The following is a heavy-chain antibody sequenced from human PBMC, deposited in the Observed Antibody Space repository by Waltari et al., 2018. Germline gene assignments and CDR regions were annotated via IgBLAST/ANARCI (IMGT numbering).Heavy chain of an antibody. CDR2: FYPGGTT. CDR1: GGPHSTYH. D-gene: IGHD5-12*01. V-gene: IGHV4-4*07. Sequence: QVQLQESGPGLAQPSETLSLPRRVVGGPHSTYHWSWIRQPAGRGLEWIGRFYPGGTTNYNPSLKSRVTMSVDASKNLFSLRLSSVTAADTAVYYCARRYNGYDYSYFDYWGQGTLVTVSS. CDR3: ARRYNGYDYSYFDY. J-gene: IGHJ4*02.